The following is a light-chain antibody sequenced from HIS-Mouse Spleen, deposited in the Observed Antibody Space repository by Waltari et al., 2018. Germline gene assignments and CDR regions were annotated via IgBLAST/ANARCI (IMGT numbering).Light chain of an antibody. CDR2: EVS. CDR3: SSYTSSSTVV. CDR1: SSDVGGYNY. V-gene: IGLV2-14*01. J-gene: IGLJ2*01. Sequence: QSALTQPASVSGSPGQSITISCTGTSSDVGGYNYVSWYQQHPGKAPKLMIYEVSNWPSEGSYRFFGSKSGNPASLTISGLQAEDEADYYCSSYTSSSTVVFGGGTKLTVL.